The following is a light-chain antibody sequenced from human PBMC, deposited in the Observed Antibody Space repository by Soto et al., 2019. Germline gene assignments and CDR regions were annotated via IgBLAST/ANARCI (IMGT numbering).Light chain of an antibody. CDR2: NVR. Sequence: QSVLTQPASVSGSPGQSITISCTGTSSDVGGYDYVSWYQQYAGKAPKLTIYNVRNRPSGVSNRFSGSKSGNTASLTISGLQPEDEGDYFCSSYTNSGTVLFGGGTKVTVL. V-gene: IGLV2-14*01. CDR1: SSDVGGYDY. CDR3: SSYTNSGTVL. J-gene: IGLJ2*01.